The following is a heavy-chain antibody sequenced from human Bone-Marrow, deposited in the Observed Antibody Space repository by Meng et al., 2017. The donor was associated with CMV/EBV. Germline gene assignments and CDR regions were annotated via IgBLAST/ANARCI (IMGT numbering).Heavy chain of an antibody. V-gene: IGHV1-18*01. CDR3: ARDADTMVRGVIGFDP. D-gene: IGHD3-10*01. Sequence: ASVKVSCKASGYTFINFGFSWVRQAPGQGLQWMGWISTYNGNTNYAQRLQGRVTLTTDTSTSTAYMELSSLRSEDTAVYYCARDADTMVRGVIGFDPWGQGTLVTVSS. CDR2: ISTYNGNT. J-gene: IGHJ5*02. CDR1: GYTFINFG.